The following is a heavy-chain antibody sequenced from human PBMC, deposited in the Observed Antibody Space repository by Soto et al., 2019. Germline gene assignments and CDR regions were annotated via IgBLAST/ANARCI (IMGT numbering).Heavy chain of an antibody. V-gene: IGHV1-18*01. CDR3: ARDRSAAYYYDSREGITFDY. Sequence: ASGKVSCKASGYTFTSYGISWVRQAPGQGLEWMGWISAYNGNTNYAQKLQGRVTMTTDTSTSTAYMELRSLRSDDTAVYYCARDRSAAYYYDSREGITFDYQGHLTPFTVSP. CDR1: GYTFTSYG. J-gene: IGHJ5*01. CDR2: ISAYNGNT. D-gene: IGHD3-22*01.